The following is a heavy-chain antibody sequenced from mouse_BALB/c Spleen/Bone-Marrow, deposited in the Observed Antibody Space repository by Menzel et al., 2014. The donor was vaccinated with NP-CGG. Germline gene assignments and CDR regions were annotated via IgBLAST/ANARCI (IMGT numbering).Heavy chain of an antibody. CDR3: ASPYGNYDAMDY. CDR1: GYTFTSYW. V-gene: IGHV1-7*01. J-gene: IGHJ4*01. Sequence: QVQLQQSGAELAKPGASVKMSCKASGYTFTSYWMHWVKQRPGQGLEWIGYINPSTGYTEYNQKFKDKATLTADKSSSTAYMQLSSLTSEDSAVYYRASPYGNYDAMDYWGQGTSVTVSS. D-gene: IGHD2-1*01. CDR2: INPSTGYT.